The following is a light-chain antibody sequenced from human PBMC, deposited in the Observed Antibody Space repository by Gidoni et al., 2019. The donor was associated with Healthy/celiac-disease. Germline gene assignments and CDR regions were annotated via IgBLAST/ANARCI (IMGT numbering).Light chain of an antibody. CDR1: QSDSSY. J-gene: IGKJ3*01. V-gene: IGKV3-11*01. Sequence: DIVLTQSPATLSLSPGARGTLSCRASQSDSSYLACYQQKPGPAPRLLIYDAANRATGTPARFSGSGSGTDFTLTISSREPEDVAVYYCQQRSNWPPITFGPGTKVDIK. CDR3: QQRSNWPPIT. CDR2: DAA.